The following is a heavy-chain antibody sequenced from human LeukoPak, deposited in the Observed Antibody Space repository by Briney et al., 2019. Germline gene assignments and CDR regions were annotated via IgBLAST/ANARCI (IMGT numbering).Heavy chain of an antibody. D-gene: IGHD1-1*01. J-gene: IGHJ4*02. CDR1: GFVFSTYG. CDR2: ISGSGGST. CDR3: AKATGTLGN. Sequence: GTSLRLSCAASGFVFSTYGMHWVRRAPGKGLEWVSAISGSGGSTYYADSVKGRFTISRDNSKNTLYLQMNSLTAEDTAIYYCAKATGTLGNWGQGTLVTVSS. V-gene: IGHV3-23*01.